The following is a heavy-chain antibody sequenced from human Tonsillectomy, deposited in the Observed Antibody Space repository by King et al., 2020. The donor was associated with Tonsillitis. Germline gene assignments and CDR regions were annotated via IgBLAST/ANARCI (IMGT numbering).Heavy chain of an antibody. CDR1: GFTFEDYA. V-gene: IGHV3-9*01. D-gene: IGHD1-26*01. Sequence: VQLVESGGGSVQPGRSLRLSCAASGFTFEDYAMHWVRQAPGKGLEWVSRINWNSVDIDFADSVRGRFTISRDKAKNSLYMQMNSLRAEDTALYYCAKGGESGSYYYFDYCGQGTLVTVSS. J-gene: IGHJ4*02. CDR3: AKGGESGSYYYFDY. CDR2: INWNSVDI.